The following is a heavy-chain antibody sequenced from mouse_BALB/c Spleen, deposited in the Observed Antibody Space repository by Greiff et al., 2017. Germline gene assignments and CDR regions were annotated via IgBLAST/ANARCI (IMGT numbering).Heavy chain of an antibody. CDR2: IWSGGST. CDR3: ARGGYYGERAMDY. J-gene: IGHJ4*01. V-gene: IGHV2-2*02. Sequence: VQLQESGPGLVQPSQSLSITCTVSGFSLTSYGVHWVRQSPGKGLEWLGVIWSGGSTDYNAAFISRLSISKDNSKSQVFFKMNSLQANDTAIYYCARGGYYGERAMDYWGQGTSVTVSS. D-gene: IGHD1-1*01. CDR1: GFSLTSYG.